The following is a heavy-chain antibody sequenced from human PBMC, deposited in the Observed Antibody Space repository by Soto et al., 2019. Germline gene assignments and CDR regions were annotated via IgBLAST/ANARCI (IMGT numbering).Heavy chain of an antibody. CDR3: ANDIIVIPGAKGLDY. CDR2: INAGSGNT. J-gene: IGHJ4*02. D-gene: IGHD2-2*01. Sequence: SVKVSCKASGYTSTNYGMHWVRQAPGQRLEWMGWINAGSGNTKYSQKFQGRITITRDTSASTVYMELSSLRSEDTAVYYCANDIIVIPGAKGLDYWDQGALVTVSS. V-gene: IGHV1-3*01. CDR1: GYTSTNYG.